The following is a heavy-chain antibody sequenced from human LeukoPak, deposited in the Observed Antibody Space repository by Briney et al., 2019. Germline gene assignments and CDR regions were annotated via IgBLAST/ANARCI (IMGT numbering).Heavy chain of an antibody. J-gene: IGHJ4*02. CDR1: GFTFSSYG. V-gene: IGHV3-33*06. CDR2: IWSDGSNK. Sequence: PGGSLRLSCAASGFTFSSYGIHWVRQAPGKGLEWVAVIWSDGSNKYYADSVKGRFIISRDNSKNTLYLQMNSLRAEDTAVYYCAKGSGHGPGDYVPYWGQGTLVTVSS. CDR3: AKGSGHGPGDYVPY. D-gene: IGHD6-19*01.